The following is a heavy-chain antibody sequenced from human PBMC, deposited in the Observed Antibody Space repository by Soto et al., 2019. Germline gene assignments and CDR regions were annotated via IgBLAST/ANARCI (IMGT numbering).Heavy chain of an antibody. CDR2: INSDGSST. Sequence: EVQLVESGGGLVQPGGSLRLSCEASGFTFSTFWLHWVRQAPGKGLVWVSRINSDGSSTHYADSVKGRVTITRDNAKNTLYLQLKGLSPGDTAVYYCARDFEYWGQGALVTVSS. CDR3: ARDFEY. CDR1: GFTFSTFW. J-gene: IGHJ4*02. V-gene: IGHV3-74*01.